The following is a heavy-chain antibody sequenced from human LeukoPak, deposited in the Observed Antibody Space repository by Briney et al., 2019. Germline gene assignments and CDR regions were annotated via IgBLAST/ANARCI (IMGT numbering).Heavy chain of an antibody. D-gene: IGHD3-22*01. CDR1: GFTFTSYT. V-gene: IGHV3-23*01. Sequence: GSLRLSCVTSGFTFTSYTMSWVRQAPGKGLEWVSSVSGSDSRTYYADSVKGRLTISRDNSKNTLYLQMNSLRAEDTALYYCAKTIVSSGWNYFDYWGQGTLVTVSS. CDR3: AKTIVSSGWNYFDY. CDR2: VSGSDSRT. J-gene: IGHJ4*02.